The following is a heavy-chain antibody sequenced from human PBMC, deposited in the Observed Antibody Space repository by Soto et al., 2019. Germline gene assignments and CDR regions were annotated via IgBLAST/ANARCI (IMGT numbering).Heavy chain of an antibody. Sequence: ASVKVSCKSSGYTLNSYAMHCVRQANGQRLEWMGWINAGNGNTKYSQKFQGRVTITRDTSASTAYMELSSLRSEDTAVYYCARSRVVVAATRPYYYYGMDVWGQGTTVTVSS. CDR2: INAGNGNT. V-gene: IGHV1-3*01. D-gene: IGHD2-15*01. CDR3: ARSRVVVAATRPYYYYGMDV. J-gene: IGHJ6*02. CDR1: GYTLNSYA.